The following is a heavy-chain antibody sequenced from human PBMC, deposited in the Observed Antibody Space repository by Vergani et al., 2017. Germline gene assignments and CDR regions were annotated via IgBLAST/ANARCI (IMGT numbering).Heavy chain of an antibody. J-gene: IGHJ4*02. CDR2: IYYSGST. D-gene: IGHD4-17*01. V-gene: IGHV4-39*01. CDR3: ARQDYGDYVRDLVPFDY. Sequence: QLQLQESGPGLVKPSETLSLTCTVSGGSISSSSYYWGWIRQPPGEGLEWIGSIYYSGSTYYNPSLKSRVTISVDTSKNQFSLKLSSVTAADTAVYYCARQDYGDYVRDLVPFDYWGQGTLVTVSS. CDR1: GGSISSSSYY.